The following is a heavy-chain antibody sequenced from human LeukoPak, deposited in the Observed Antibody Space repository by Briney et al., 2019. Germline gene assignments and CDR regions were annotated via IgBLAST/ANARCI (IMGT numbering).Heavy chain of an antibody. V-gene: IGHV3-74*01. CDR3: ARSLVYAAFDY. CDR2: INSDGSST. CDR1: GFTFSSYW. D-gene: IGHD2-8*01. Sequence: PGGSLRLSCAASGFTFSSYWMHWVRQAPGKGLVWVSRINSDGSSTSYADTVKGRFTISRDNAKNTLYLQMNSLRAEDTAVYYCARSLVYAAFDYWGQGTLVTVSS. J-gene: IGHJ4*02.